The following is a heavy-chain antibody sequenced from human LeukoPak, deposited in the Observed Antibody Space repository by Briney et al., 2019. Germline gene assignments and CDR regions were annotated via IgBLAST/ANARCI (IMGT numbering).Heavy chain of an antibody. D-gene: IGHD6-6*01. CDR1: GFPFSGYS. V-gene: IGHV3-21*01. CDR2: MSILSGIT. CDR3: AREFEYSTSGAGY. Sequence: GGSLRLSCAGSGFPFSGYSMDWVRQTPGKGLEWVSSMSILSGITYYAESVKGRFTVSRDNAKNLLHLQMNSLRVEDTAIYYCAREFEYSTSGAGYWGQGTLVTVSS. J-gene: IGHJ4*02.